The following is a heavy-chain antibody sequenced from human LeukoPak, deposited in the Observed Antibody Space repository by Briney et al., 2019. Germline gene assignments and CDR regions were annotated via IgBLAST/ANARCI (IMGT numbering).Heavy chain of an antibody. V-gene: IGHV4-59*01. CDR3: ARPGSAAGGVEYFDL. J-gene: IGHJ2*01. Sequence: PSETLSLTCTVSGGSLSSYYWSWIRQPPGKGLEWIGYIYYSGSTNYNPSLKSRVTISVDTSKNQFSLKLSSVTAADTAVYYCARPGSAAGGVEYFDLWGRGTLVTVSP. CDR1: GGSLSSYY. CDR2: IYYSGST. D-gene: IGHD6-13*01.